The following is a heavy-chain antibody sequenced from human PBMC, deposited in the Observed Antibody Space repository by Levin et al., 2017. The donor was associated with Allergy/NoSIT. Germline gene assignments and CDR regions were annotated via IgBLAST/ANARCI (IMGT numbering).Heavy chain of an antibody. CDR1: GFTFSSYA. CDR2: ISGSGGST. CDR3: AKARYYDFWSGYSYYFDY. D-gene: IGHD3-3*01. J-gene: IGHJ4*02. Sequence: GESLKISCAASGFTFSSYAMSWVRQAPGKGLEWVSAISGSGGSTYYADSVKGRFTISRDNSKNTLYLQMNSLRAEDTAVYYCAKARYYDFWSGYSYYFDYWGQGTLVTVSS. V-gene: IGHV3-23*01.